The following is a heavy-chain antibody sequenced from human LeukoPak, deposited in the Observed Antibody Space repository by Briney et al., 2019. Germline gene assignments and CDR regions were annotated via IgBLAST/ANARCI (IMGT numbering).Heavy chain of an antibody. V-gene: IGHV4-61*02. J-gene: IGHJ4*02. CDR2: IYTSGST. Sequence: SQTLSLTCTVSGGSISSGSYYWSWIRQPAGKGLEWIGRIYTSGSTNYNPSLKSRVTMSVDTSKNQFSLKLSSVTAADTAVYYCARGPNDFWSGYIRGYFDYWGQGTLVTVSS. D-gene: IGHD3-3*01. CDR1: GGSISSGSYY. CDR3: ARGPNDFWSGYIRGYFDY.